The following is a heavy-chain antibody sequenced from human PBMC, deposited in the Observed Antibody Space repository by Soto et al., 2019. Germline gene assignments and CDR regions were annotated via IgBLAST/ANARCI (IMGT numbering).Heavy chain of an antibody. V-gene: IGHV1-69*01. Sequence: HLVQSGPEVKKPGSSVKVSFKISAGTFISYGINWVRQVPGQGLEWMGAILLSFATTNYAPKFQDRVTFTADESTGASSLELSSLTSDDSAMYDCARPLFHFDISGHCPFDPLGQGTLVTV. CDR3: ARPLFHFDISGHCPFDP. CDR2: ILLSFATT. D-gene: IGHD3-22*01. J-gene: IGHJ5*02. CDR1: AGTFISYG.